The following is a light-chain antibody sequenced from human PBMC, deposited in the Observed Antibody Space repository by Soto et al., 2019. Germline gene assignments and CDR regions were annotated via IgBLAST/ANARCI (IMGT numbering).Light chain of an antibody. CDR2: KAS. CDR1: QSISSW. Sequence: DIQMTQSPSTLSASVGDRVTITCRASQSISSWLAWYQQKPGKAPKLLIYKASTLKSGVPSRFSGSGSGTEFTLTISRLQPDDFATYYCQQYNSYWTFGQGNKVEIK. J-gene: IGKJ1*01. CDR3: QQYNSYWT. V-gene: IGKV1-5*03.